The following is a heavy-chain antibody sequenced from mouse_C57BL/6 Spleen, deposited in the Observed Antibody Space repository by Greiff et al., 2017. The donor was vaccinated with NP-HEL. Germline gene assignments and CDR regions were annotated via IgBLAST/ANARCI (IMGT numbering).Heavy chain of an antibody. CDR2: IHPNSGST. D-gene: IGHD5-5*01. CDR1: GYTFTSYW. CDR3: ERSGLLTTYNYAMEY. J-gene: IGHJ4*01. V-gene: IGHV1-64*01. Sequence: QVQLQQPGAELVKPGASVKLSCKASGYTFTSYWMHWVKQRPGQGLEWIGMIHPNSGSTNYNEKFKSKATLTVDKSSSTAYMQLSSLTSEDSAVYYSERSGLLTTYNYAMEYWGQGTSVTVSS.